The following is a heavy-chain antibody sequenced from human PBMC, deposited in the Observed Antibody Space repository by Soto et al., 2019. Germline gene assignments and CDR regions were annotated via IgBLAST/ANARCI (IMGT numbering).Heavy chain of an antibody. V-gene: IGHV3-7*01. CDR2: IKQDGSEK. CDR3: ARGRRRAIFGVVIPPNYYYYYMDV. J-gene: IGHJ6*03. D-gene: IGHD3-3*01. Sequence: GGSLRLSCAASGFTFSSYWMSWVRQAPGKGLEWVANIKQDGSEKYYVDSVKGRFTISRDNAKNSLYLQMNSLRAEDTDVYYCARGRRRAIFGVVIPPNYYYYYMDVWGKGTTVTVS. CDR1: GFTFSSYW.